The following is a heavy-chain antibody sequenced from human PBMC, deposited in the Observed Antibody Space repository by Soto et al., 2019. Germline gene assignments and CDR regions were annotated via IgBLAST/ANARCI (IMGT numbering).Heavy chain of an antibody. CDR1: GFTFSSYS. D-gene: IGHD2-15*01. Sequence: VGSLRLSCAASGFTFSSYSMNWVRQAPGKGLERVSSISSSSSYIYYADSVKGRFTISRDNAKNSLYLQMNSLRAEDTAVYYCARELVVVAAWFHAFDIWGQGTMVTVSS. CDR3: ARELVVVAAWFHAFDI. J-gene: IGHJ3*02. V-gene: IGHV3-21*01. CDR2: ISSSSSYI.